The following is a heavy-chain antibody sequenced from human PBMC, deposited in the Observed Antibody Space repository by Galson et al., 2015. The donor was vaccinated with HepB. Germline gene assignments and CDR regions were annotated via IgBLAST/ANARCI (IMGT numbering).Heavy chain of an antibody. J-gene: IGHJ2*01. D-gene: IGHD1-26*01. CDR2: ISSNGGST. CDR3: ARGYGGGGSYYVRDWYFDL. Sequence: SLRLSCAASGFTFSSCAMHWVRQAPGKGLEYVSAISSNGGSTYYANSVKGRFTISRDNSKNTLYLQMGSLRAEDMAVYYCARGYGGGGSYYVRDWYFDLWGRGTLVTVSS. V-gene: IGHV3-64*01. CDR1: GFTFSSCA.